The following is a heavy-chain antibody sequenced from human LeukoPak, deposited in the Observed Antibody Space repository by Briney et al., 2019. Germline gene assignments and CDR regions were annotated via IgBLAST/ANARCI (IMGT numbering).Heavy chain of an antibody. CDR1: GGTFSSYA. Sequence: SVKVSCKASGGTFSSYAISWVRQAPGQGLEWMGGIIPIFGTANYAQMLQGRVTMTTDTSTSTAYMELRGLRSDDTAVYYCARVGYSSSWYDDYWGQGTLVTVSS. J-gene: IGHJ4*02. D-gene: IGHD6-13*01. CDR2: IIPIFGTA. V-gene: IGHV1-69*05. CDR3: ARVGYSSSWYDDY.